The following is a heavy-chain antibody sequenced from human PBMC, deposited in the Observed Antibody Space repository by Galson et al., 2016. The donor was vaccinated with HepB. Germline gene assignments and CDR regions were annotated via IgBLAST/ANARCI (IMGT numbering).Heavy chain of an antibody. D-gene: IGHD3-16*02. CDR1: GDSISNYY. CDR3: ASSLAPVGWFDP. Sequence: ETLSLTCTVSGDSISNYYWSWIRQPPGKALEWIGYLFHTGSTRYNPSLKSRVTLSVDMSKNQLSLRLHSVTAADTAVYYCASSLAPVGWFDPWGQGALVTVSS. J-gene: IGHJ5*02. V-gene: IGHV4-59*01. CDR2: LFHTGST.